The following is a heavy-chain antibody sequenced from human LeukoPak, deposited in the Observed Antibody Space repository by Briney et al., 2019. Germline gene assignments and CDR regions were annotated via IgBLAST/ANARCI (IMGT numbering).Heavy chain of an antibody. CDR2: IYYSGST. CDR1: GGSISSGGYY. J-gene: IGHJ6*03. V-gene: IGHV4-31*03. CDR3: ARVPYCSSTSCYGHDPEKDYYYYYMDV. D-gene: IGHD2-2*01. Sequence: PSQTLSLTCTVSGGSISSGGYYWSWIRQHPGKGLEWIGYIYYSGSTYYNPSLKSRVTISVDMSKNQFSLKLSSVTAADTAVYYCARVPYCSSTSCYGHDPEKDYYYYYMDVWGKGATVTVSS.